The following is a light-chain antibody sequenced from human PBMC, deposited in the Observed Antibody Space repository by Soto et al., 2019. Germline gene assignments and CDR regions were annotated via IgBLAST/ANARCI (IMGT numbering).Light chain of an antibody. V-gene: IGKV1-5*03. Sequence: DIQMTQSPSTLSASVGDRVTITCRASQSISSWLAWYQQKPGKAPKLLIYKASSLESGVPSRFSGSGSGTEFTLTISSLQPDDFAPYYCQQYNSYSTYTFGQGPKVDIK. CDR2: KAS. J-gene: IGKJ2*01. CDR3: QQYNSYSTYT. CDR1: QSISSW.